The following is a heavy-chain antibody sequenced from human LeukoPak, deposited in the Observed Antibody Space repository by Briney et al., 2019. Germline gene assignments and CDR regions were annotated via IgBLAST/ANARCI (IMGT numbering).Heavy chain of an antibody. V-gene: IGHV3-7*01. CDR3: AREGATGSYDSSGYYGY. D-gene: IGHD3-22*01. Sequence: PGGSLRLSCAASGFTFSSYWMSWVRQAPGKGLEWVANIKQDGSEKYYGDSVKGRFTISRDNAKNSLYLQMNSLRAEDTAVYYCAREGATGSYDSSGYYGYWGQGTLVTVSS. CDR1: GFTFSSYW. CDR2: IKQDGSEK. J-gene: IGHJ4*02.